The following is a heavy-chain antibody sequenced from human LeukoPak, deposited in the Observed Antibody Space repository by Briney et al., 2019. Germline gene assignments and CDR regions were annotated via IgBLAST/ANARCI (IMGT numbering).Heavy chain of an antibody. CDR2: ISYDGSNK. D-gene: IGHD3-3*01. CDR3: AKGGSPRFLEWLLSWDDYFDY. Sequence: GGSLRLSCAASGFTFSSYAMHWVRQAPGKGLEWVAVISYDGSNKYYADSVKGRFTISRDNSKNTLYLQMNSLRAEDTAVYYCAKGGSPRFLEWLLSWDDYFDYWGQGTLVTVSS. CDR1: GFTFSSYA. V-gene: IGHV3-30-3*01. J-gene: IGHJ4*02.